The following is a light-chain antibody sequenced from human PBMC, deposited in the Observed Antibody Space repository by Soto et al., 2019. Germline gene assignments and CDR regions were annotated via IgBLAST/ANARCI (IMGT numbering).Light chain of an antibody. V-gene: IGKV1-5*01. CDR2: DAS. J-gene: IGKJ1*01. CDR1: QSIGTW. CDR3: QQYSDSSGA. Sequence: DIQVTQSPSTLSASVGDRVTITCGASQSIGTWLAWYQQKPGKAPKLLIFDASTLERGVPSRFSGSGSGTDFTLTISSLQPDDFATYYCQQYSDSSGAFGQGTKVDIK.